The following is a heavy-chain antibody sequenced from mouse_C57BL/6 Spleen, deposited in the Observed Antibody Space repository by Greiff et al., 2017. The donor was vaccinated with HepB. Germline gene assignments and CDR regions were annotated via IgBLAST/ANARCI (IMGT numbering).Heavy chain of an antibody. CDR2: IYPRSGNT. V-gene: IGHV1-81*01. CDR3: AGTVVAPDAY. D-gene: IGHD1-1*01. CDR1: GYTFTSYG. J-gene: IGHJ3*01. Sequence: QVQLKQSGAELARPGASVKLSCKASGYTFTSYGISWVKQRTGQGLEWIGEIYPRSGNTYYNEKFKGKATLTADKSSSTAYMELRSLTSEDSAVYFCAGTVVAPDAYWGQGTLVTVSA.